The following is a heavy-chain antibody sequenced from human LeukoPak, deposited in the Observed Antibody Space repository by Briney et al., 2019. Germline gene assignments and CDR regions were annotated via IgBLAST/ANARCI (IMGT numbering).Heavy chain of an antibody. V-gene: IGHV3-30*03. J-gene: IGHJ4*02. CDR2: ISYDGSNK. CDR3: ARDPGGSYSDY. Sequence: GGSLRLSCAASGFTFSSYGMHWVRQAPGKGLEWVAVISYDGSNKYYADSVKGRFTISRDNSKNTLYLQMNSLRAEDTAVYYCARDPGGSYSDYWGQGTLVTVSS. CDR1: GFTFSSYG. D-gene: IGHD1-26*01.